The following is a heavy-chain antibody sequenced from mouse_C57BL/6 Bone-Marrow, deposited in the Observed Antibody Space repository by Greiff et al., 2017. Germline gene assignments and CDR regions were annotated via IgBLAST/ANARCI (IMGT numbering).Heavy chain of an antibody. J-gene: IGHJ2*01. Sequence: VQLQQSVAELVRPGASVKLSCTASGFHIQNTYMHWVKQRPEQGLEWIERIDPANGYTKYAPKFQGKTTLTADTPSNTAYLQLSSLPSQDTAIYYCASLYGSSPLYYFDYRGQGTTLTVSS. V-gene: IGHV14-3*01. CDR2: IDPANGYT. CDR3: ASLYGSSPLYYFDY. CDR1: GFHIQNTY. D-gene: IGHD1-1*01.